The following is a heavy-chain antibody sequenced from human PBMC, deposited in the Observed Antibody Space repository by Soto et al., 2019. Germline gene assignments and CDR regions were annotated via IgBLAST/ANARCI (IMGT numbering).Heavy chain of an antibody. D-gene: IGHD6-13*01. CDR3: ARGPQAAAGNRGGDFDY. Sequence: SETLSLTCAVYGGSFSGYYWSWIRQPPGKGLEWIGEINHSGSTNYNPSLKSRVTISVDTSKNQFSLKLSSVTAADTAVYYCARGPQAAAGNRGGDFDYWGQGTLVTVSS. CDR2: INHSGST. J-gene: IGHJ4*02. CDR1: GGSFSGYY. V-gene: IGHV4-34*01.